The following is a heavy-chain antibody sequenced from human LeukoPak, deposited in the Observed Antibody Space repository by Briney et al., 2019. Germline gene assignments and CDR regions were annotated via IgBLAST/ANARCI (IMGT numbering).Heavy chain of an antibody. CDR3: ARDGSVAGEWFDP. CDR1: GGSISSSSYY. CDR2: IYYSGST. Sequence: SETLSLTCTVSGGSISSSSYYWGWIRQPPGKGLEWIGSIYYSGSTYYNPSLKSRVTISVDTSKNQFSLKLSSVTAADTAVYYCARDGSVAGEWFDPWGQGTPVTVSS. V-gene: IGHV4-39*07. J-gene: IGHJ5*02. D-gene: IGHD3-10*01.